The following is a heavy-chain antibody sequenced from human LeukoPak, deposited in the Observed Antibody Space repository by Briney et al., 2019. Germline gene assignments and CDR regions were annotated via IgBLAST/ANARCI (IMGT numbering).Heavy chain of an antibody. CDR1: GWSFSGYY. CDR2: INHSGST. V-gene: IGHV4-34*01. Sequence: PSETLSLTCAVYGWSFSGYYWSWIRQPPGKGLEWIGEINHSGSTNYNPSLKRRVTISVDTSKHQFSLKLSSVTAADTAVYYCARQMNRGAFDIWGQGTMVTVSS. J-gene: IGHJ3*02. CDR3: ARQMNRGAFDI.